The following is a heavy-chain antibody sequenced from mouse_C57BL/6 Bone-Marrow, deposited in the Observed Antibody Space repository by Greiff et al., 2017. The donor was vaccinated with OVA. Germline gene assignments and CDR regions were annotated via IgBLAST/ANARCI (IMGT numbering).Heavy chain of an antibody. J-gene: IGHJ3*01. D-gene: IGHD2-4*01. CDR2: ISSGSSTI. V-gene: IGHV5-17*01. CDR1: GFTFSDYG. CDR3: ARRDDYGAWFAY. Sequence: DVMLVESGGGLVKPGGSLKLSCAASGFTFSDYGMHWVRQAPEKGLEWVAYISSGSSTIYYADTVKGRFTISRDNAKNTLFLQMTSLRSEDTAMYYCARRDDYGAWFAYWGQGTLVTVSA.